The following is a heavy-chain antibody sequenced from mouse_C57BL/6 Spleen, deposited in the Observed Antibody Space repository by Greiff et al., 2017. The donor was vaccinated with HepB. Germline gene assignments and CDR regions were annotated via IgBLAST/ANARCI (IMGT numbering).Heavy chain of an antibody. CDR1: GFTFSDYY. J-gene: IGHJ2*01. CDR3: ARSGYYYGSLYYFDY. Sequence: EVKVVESEGGLVQPGSSIKLSCTASGFTFSDYYMAWVRQVPEKGLEWVANINYDGSSTYYLDSLKSRFIISRDNAKNILYLQMSSLKSEDTATYYCARSGYYYGSLYYFDYWGQGTTLTVSS. D-gene: IGHD1-1*01. V-gene: IGHV5-16*01. CDR2: INYDGSST.